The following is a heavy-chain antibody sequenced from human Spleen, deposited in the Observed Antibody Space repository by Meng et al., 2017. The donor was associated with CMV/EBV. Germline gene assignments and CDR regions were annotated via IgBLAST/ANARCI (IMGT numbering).Heavy chain of an antibody. D-gene: IGHD3-10*01. V-gene: IGHV3-11*04. CDR1: GFTFSDYY. CDR2: ISSSGSTI. J-gene: IGHJ4*02. Sequence: GGSLRLSCAASGFTFSDYYMSWIRQAPGKGLEWVSYISSSGSTIYYADSVKGRFTISRDNAKNSLYLQMNSLRAEDTAVYYCAKDGVHGSGSYYFDYWGQGTLVTVSS. CDR3: AKDGVHGSGSYYFDY.